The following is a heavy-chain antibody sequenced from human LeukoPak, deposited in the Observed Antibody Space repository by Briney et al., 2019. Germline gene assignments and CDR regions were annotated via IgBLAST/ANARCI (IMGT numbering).Heavy chain of an antibody. CDR2: IYYSGST. CDR3: ARLIGVAAATTNWFDP. D-gene: IGHD6-13*01. V-gene: IGHV4-59*01. J-gene: IGHJ5*02. Sequence: SATLALTCTVSGGSISSYYWSWIRQPPGKGLEWIGYIYYSGSTNYNPSLKSRVTISVDTSKNQFSLKLSSVTAADTAVYYCARLIGVAAATTNWFDPWGQGTLVTVSS. CDR1: GGSISSYY.